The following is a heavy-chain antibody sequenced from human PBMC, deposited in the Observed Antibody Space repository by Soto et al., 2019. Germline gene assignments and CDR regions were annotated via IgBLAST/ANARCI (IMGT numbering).Heavy chain of an antibody. Sequence: SGPPRLNPTQTLTLPCTFSLFSLSTPTVGVGWIRQPPGKALEWLALIYSNDDKRYSPSLKSRLTITKDTSKSQVVLTMTDMDPVDTATYYCAHKNVYSYGSYYFDYWGQGTLVTVSS. CDR1: LFSLSTPTVG. CDR3: AHKNVYSYGSYYFDY. CDR2: IYSNDDK. V-gene: IGHV2-5*01. D-gene: IGHD5-18*01. J-gene: IGHJ4*02.